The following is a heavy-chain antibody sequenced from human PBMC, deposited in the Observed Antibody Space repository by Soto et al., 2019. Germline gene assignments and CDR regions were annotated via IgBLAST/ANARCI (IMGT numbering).Heavy chain of an antibody. J-gene: IGHJ3*02. CDR3: ARYEGAVAGTDAFDI. Sequence: SETLSLTCAVSGGSISSSNWWSWVRQPPGKGLEWIGEIYHSGSTNYNPSLKSRVTISVDKSKNQFSLKLSSVTAADTAVYYCARYEGAVAGTDAFDIWGQGTMVTVSS. D-gene: IGHD6-19*01. CDR2: IYHSGST. V-gene: IGHV4-4*02. CDR1: GGSISSSNW.